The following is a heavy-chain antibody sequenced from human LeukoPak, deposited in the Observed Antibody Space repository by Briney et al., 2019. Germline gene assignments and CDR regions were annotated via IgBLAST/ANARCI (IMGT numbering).Heavy chain of an antibody. Sequence: GGSLRLSRAASGFIFSSYSMNWVRQAPGKGLEWVSYISSRSTIIYYAESVKGRFTISRDNAKNTLNLQMNSLRAEDTAVYYCARDLGQYYDTSDNWFDPWGQGTLVTVSS. V-gene: IGHV3-48*04. CDR1: GFIFSSYS. CDR2: ISSRSTII. D-gene: IGHD3-22*01. J-gene: IGHJ5*02. CDR3: ARDLGQYYDTSDNWFDP.